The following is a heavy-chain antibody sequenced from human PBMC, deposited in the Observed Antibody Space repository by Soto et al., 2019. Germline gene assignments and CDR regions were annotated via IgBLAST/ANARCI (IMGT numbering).Heavy chain of an antibody. CDR1: GFTFSDHY. CDR2: ISGSGCTI. Sequence: QVQLVESGGGLVKPGGSLRLSCAASGFTFSDHYMSWIRQAPGMGLAWVAYISGSGCTIYNADSVKGRFTISRDNAKNSLYLQMDSLRAEDTAVYYCARNTLSAAGSDNYGLDVWGRGTTVAVSS. V-gene: IGHV3-11*01. CDR3: ARNTLSAAGSDNYGLDV. D-gene: IGHD6-13*01. J-gene: IGHJ6*02.